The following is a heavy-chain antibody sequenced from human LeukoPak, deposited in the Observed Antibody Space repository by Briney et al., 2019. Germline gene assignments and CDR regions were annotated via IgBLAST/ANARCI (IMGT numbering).Heavy chain of an antibody. J-gene: IGHJ4*02. D-gene: IGHD4-17*01. Sequence: GGSLRLSCATSGFTFSTYNMNWVRQAPGKGLKWVSSISSSSTYIYYADSVKGRFTISRDNAKNSLYLQINSLRAEDTAVYYCARTRITVTTRSWDYWGQGTLVTVSS. CDR2: ISSSSTYI. CDR1: GFTFSTYN. CDR3: ARTRITVTTRSWDY. V-gene: IGHV3-21*01.